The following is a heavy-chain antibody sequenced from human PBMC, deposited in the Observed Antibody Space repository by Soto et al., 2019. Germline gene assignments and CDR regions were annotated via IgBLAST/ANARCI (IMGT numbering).Heavy chain of an antibody. J-gene: IGHJ2*01. CDR2: VYNSGST. CDR1: GGSVSGGSYC. D-gene: IGHD3-9*01. V-gene: IGHV4-61*01. Sequence: QVQLQESGPGLVKPSETLSLTCTVSGGSVSGGSYCWSWIRQPPGKGLECIGYVYNSGSTTYNPPLRSRGTISVDTSKNQFSLGLSSVTAADTAVDYGARVPLTTYFDLWGRGTLVTVSS. CDR3: ARVPLTTYFDL.